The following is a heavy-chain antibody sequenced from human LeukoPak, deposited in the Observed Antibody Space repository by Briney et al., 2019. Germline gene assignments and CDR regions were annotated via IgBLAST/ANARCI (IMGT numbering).Heavy chain of an antibody. J-gene: IGHJ4*02. CDR3: ARGRFSGYGAG. CDR2: INPNSGGT. D-gene: IGHD5-12*01. Sequence: ASVKVSCKASGYTFTSYYMHWVRQAPGQGLEWMGWINPNSGGTNFAQKFQGRVTMTRDTSISTAYMELSSLTSDDTAVYYCARGRFSGYGAGWGQGTLVTVSS. CDR1: GYTFTSYY. V-gene: IGHV1-2*02.